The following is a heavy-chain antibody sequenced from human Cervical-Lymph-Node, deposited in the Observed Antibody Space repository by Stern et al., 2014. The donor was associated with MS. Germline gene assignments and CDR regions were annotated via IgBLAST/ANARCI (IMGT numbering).Heavy chain of an antibody. CDR3: ARSITVTPLEY. CDR1: GYKFTSYY. V-gene: IGHV1-2*06. D-gene: IGHD4-17*01. J-gene: IGHJ4*02. CDR2: LNPSSGAT. Sequence: VQLVESGAEVKQPGASVKVSCRASGYKFTSYYIHWVRQAPGKGLVWMGRLNPSSGATDLAQSFQDRVTMTRDTSISTAYMELTRLTSDDTAVYYCARSITVTPLEYWGQGSLVAVSS.